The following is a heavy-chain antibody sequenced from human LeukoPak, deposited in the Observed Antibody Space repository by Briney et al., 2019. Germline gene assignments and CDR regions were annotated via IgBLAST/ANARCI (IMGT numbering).Heavy chain of an antibody. CDR1: GFTVSSNY. CDR2: SYSGGST. D-gene: IGHD6-19*01. CDR3: ARDGLAVAGTVYYYGMDV. V-gene: IGHV3-66*01. Sequence: VGSLRLSCAASGFTVSSNYMSWVRQAPGKGLEWVSVSYSGGSTYYADSVKGRFTISRDNSKNTLYLQMNSLRAEDTAVYYCARDGLAVAGTVYYYGMDVWGQGTTVTVSS. J-gene: IGHJ6*02.